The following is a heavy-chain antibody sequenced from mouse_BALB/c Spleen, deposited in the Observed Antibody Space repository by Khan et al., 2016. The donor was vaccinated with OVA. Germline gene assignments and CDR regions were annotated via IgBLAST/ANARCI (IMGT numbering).Heavy chain of an antibody. CDR2: VATGSGST. CDR3: ARSNYYGNSLYAMDY. D-gene: IGHD1-1*01. CDR1: GYTFTSYW. Sequence: DLVKPGASVKLSCKASGYTFTSYWINWIKERPGQGLEWIGRVATGSGSTSYTEMFKAKATLTIDTLSRTAYIQLSSLSSEDSAVYFGARSNYYGNSLYAMDYWGQGTSVTVSS. J-gene: IGHJ4*01. V-gene: IGHV1S41*01.